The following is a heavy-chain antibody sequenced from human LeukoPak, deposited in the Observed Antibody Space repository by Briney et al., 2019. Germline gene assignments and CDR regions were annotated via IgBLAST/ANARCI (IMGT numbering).Heavy chain of an antibody. Sequence: GGSLRLSCAASGFIFSSYGMHWVRQAPGKGLEWVAFIRYDGSNKYYADSVKGRFTISRDNSKNTLYLQMNSLRAEDTAVYYCAKDLTGTTPYFDYWGQGTLVTVSS. J-gene: IGHJ4*02. CDR1: GFIFSSYG. V-gene: IGHV3-30*02. CDR3: AKDLTGTTPYFDY. CDR2: IRYDGSNK. D-gene: IGHD1-20*01.